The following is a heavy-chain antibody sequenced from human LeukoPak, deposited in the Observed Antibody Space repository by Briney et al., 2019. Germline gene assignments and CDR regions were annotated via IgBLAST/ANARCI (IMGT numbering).Heavy chain of an antibody. CDR2: IRYDGSNK. Sequence: GGSLRLSCAASGFTFSSYGMHWVRQAPGKGLEWVAFIRYDGSNKYYADSVKGRFTISRDKSKNTLYLQMNSLRAEDTAVYYCANVVKGPPDAFDIWGQGTMVTVSS. D-gene: IGHD2-15*01. J-gene: IGHJ3*02. V-gene: IGHV3-30*02. CDR1: GFTFSSYG. CDR3: ANVVKGPPDAFDI.